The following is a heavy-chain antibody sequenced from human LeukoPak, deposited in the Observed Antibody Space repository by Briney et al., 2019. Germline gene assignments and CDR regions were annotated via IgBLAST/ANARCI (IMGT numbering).Heavy chain of an antibody. Sequence: PGRSLRLSCAASGFTFSSYGMQWFRQAPDKGLEWVAAISNDGSNKYYADSVKGRFTMSRDNSKNTLFLQMNSLRAEDTAVYYCAKVDIVATIDAGRLVDYWGQGTLVNVSS. CDR2: ISNDGSNK. CDR3: AKVDIVATIDAGRLVDY. J-gene: IGHJ4*02. D-gene: IGHD5-12*01. CDR1: GFTFSSYG. V-gene: IGHV3-30*18.